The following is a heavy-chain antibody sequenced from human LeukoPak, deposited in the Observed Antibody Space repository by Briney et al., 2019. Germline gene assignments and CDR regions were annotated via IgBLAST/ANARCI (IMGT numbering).Heavy chain of an antibody. CDR2: ISGSGGST. Sequence: SGGSLRLSCAASGFTFSSYAMSWVRQAPGKGLEWVSAISGSGGSTYYADSVKGRITISRDNSKNTLYLQMNSLRAEDTAVYYCAKPKGDRIAVAGTFDYWGQGTLVTVSS. D-gene: IGHD6-19*01. J-gene: IGHJ4*02. CDR3: AKPKGDRIAVAGTFDY. CDR1: GFTFSSYA. V-gene: IGHV3-23*01.